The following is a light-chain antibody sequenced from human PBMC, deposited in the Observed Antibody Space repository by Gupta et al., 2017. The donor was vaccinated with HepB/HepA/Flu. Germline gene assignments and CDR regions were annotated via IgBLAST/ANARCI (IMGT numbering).Light chain of an antibody. J-gene: IGLJ2*01. Sequence: SALTQPASVSGSPGQSITISCTGTTSDVGAYNYVSWYQQHPGKAPKLMIYDVSDRPSGVSNRFSGSKSDNTASLTISGLQAEDEADYYCSSYTNTIAPSVVFGGGTKLTVL. CDR3: SSYTNTIAPSVV. CDR2: DVS. CDR1: TSDVGAYNY. V-gene: IGLV2-14*03.